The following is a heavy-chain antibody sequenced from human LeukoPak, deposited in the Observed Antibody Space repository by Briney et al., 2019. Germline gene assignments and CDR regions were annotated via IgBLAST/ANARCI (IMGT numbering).Heavy chain of an antibody. CDR3: AREKHSSTIVGAADAFDI. V-gene: IGHV3-33*01. Sequence: PGGSLRLSCAASGFTFSSYGMHWVRQAPGKGLEWVALIWYDGSNEDYADSVKGRFTISRDNSKNTLYLQTNSLRAEDTAVYYCAREKHSSTIVGAADAFDIWGQGTMVTVCS. CDR1: GFTFSSYG. CDR2: IWYDGSNE. D-gene: IGHD1-26*01. J-gene: IGHJ3*02.